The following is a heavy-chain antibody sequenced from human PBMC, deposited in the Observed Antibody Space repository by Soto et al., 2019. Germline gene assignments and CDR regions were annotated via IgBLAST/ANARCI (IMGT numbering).Heavy chain of an antibody. Sequence: SETLSLICTIYGGSLSSGGHYWSWSGQPAGKGLEWIGYISYRGSAYYSPSLKSRVTISVDTSKNQFSLKVNSVTAADTAVYYCARRMQNYYTMGVWGQGTTVTGSS. CDR3: ARRMQNYYTMGV. CDR2: ISYRGSA. J-gene: IGHJ6*01. CDR1: GGSLSSGGHY. V-gene: IGHV4-31*03. D-gene: IGHD2-15*01.